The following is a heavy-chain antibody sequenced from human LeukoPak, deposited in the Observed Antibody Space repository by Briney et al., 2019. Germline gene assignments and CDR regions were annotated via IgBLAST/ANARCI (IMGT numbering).Heavy chain of an antibody. V-gene: IGHV1-2*02. CDR1: GYTFTGYY. J-gene: IGHJ3*02. CDR2: INPNSGGT. D-gene: IGHD4/OR15-4a*01. Sequence: ASVKVSCKASGYTFTGYYMHWVRQAPGQGLEWMGWINPNSGGTNYAQKFQGRVTMTRDTSISTAYMELSRLRSDDTAVYYCARDAMELYAAHAFDIWGQGTMVTVSS. CDR3: ARDAMELYAAHAFDI.